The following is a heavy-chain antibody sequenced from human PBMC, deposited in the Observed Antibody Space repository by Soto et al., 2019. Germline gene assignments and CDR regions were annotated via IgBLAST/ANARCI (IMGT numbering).Heavy chain of an antibody. CDR1: GFTFSSYA. V-gene: IGHV3-30-3*01. CDR3: ARTMRGWYFWVFDYYYYGIDV. D-gene: IGHD6-19*01. CDR2: ISYDGRNK. Sequence: QVQLVESGGGVVQPGRSLRLSCAASGFTFSSYAMHWVRQAPGKGLEWVAVISYDGRNKYYAYSVKGRFTISRDNSKNTLYLQMNSLRAEDTAVYYCARTMRGWYFWVFDYYYYGIDVWGQGTTVTVSS. J-gene: IGHJ6*02.